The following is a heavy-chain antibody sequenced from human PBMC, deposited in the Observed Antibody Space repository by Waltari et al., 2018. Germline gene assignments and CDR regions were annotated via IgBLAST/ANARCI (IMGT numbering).Heavy chain of an antibody. V-gene: IGHV2-70*04. J-gene: IGHJ3*02. CDR1: GFSLSTSGMR. CDR2: IDWDDDK. CDR3: ARAQPSGDAFDI. D-gene: IGHD1-26*01. Sequence: QVTLKESGPALVKPTQTLTLTCTFSGFSLSTSGMRVSWIRQPPGKALEWLARIDWDDDKFYSTSLKTRLTISKETSKNQVVLTMTNMDPVDTATYYCARAQPSGDAFDIWGQGTMVTVSS.